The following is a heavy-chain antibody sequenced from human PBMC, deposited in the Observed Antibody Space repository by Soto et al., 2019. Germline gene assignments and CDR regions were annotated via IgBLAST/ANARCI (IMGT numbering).Heavy chain of an antibody. Sequence: SETLSLTCTVSGGSISSYYWSWIRQPPGKGLEWIGYIYYSGSTNYNPSLKSRVTISVDTSKNQFSLKLSSVTAADTAVYYCAGVEMATAEFDYWGQGTLVTVSS. J-gene: IGHJ4*02. D-gene: IGHD5-18*01. CDR2: IYYSGST. CDR1: GGSISSYY. V-gene: IGHV4-59*01. CDR3: AGVEMATAEFDY.